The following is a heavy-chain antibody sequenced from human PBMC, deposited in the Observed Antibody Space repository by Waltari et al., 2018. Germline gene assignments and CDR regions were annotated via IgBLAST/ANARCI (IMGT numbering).Heavy chain of an antibody. J-gene: IGHJ4*02. CDR1: GVTFRSYA. D-gene: IGHD1-26*01. V-gene: IGHV3-23*01. CDR2: ISCSGGST. CDR3: AKDGIVGATFNGY. Sequence: EVQLLESGGGVVQPGGSVRVSCAASGVTFRSYARSWVRGAPGKGVEWVSAISCSGGSTYYADSVKGRFTISRDNSKNTLYLQMTGLGAEDTAVYYCAKDGIVGATFNGYWGQGTLVTVSS.